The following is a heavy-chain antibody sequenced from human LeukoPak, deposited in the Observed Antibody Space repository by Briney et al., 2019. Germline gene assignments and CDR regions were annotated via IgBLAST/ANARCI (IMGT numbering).Heavy chain of an antibody. D-gene: IGHD5-24*01. J-gene: IGHJ3*02. V-gene: IGHV5-51*01. CDR2: MYPGDSEA. CDR1: GYSFTSYW. CDR3: ARQGMAEAAFDI. Sequence: GESLEISCKGSGYSFTSYWICWVRQMPRTALEWVGIMYPGDSEARYRPSFQGQVTISADKSITTAYLQWSSLKATDTAMYYCARQGMAEAAFDIWGQGTMVTVSS.